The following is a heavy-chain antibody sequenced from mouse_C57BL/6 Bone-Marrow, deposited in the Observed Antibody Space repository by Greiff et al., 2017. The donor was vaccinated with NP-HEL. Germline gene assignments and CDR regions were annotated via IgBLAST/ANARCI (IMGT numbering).Heavy chain of an antibody. J-gene: IGHJ4*01. CDR1: GFTFSDYY. Sequence: EVKLMESGGGLVQPGGSLKLSCAASGFTFSDYYMYWVRQTPEKRLEWVAYISNGGGSTYYPDTVKGRFTISRDNAKNTLYLQMSRLKSEDTAMYYCARHSLWLRRIEYDAMDYWGQGTSVTVSS. V-gene: IGHV5-12*01. CDR3: ARHSLWLRRIEYDAMDY. D-gene: IGHD2-2*01. CDR2: ISNGGGST.